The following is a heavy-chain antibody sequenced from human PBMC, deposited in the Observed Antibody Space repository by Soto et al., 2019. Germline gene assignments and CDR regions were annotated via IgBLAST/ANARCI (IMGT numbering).Heavy chain of an antibody. D-gene: IGHD3-22*01. J-gene: IGHJ5*02. Sequence: SETLSLTCTVSGGSISSGGYYWSWIRQHPGKGLEWIGYIYYSGSTYYNPSLKSRVTISVDTSKNQFSLKLSSVTAADTAVYYCARDSGSSGYLFDPWGQGTLVTVSS. CDR3: ARDSGSSGYLFDP. CDR2: IYYSGST. V-gene: IGHV4-31*03. CDR1: GGSISSGGYY.